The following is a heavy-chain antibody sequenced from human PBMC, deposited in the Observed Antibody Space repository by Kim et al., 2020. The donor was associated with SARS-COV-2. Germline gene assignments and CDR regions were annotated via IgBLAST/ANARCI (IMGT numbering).Heavy chain of an antibody. D-gene: IGHD3-3*01. CDR2: IIPIFGTA. CDR1: GDTFSSYA. J-gene: IGHJ5*02. Sequence: SVKVSCKASGDTFSSYAISWVRQAPGQGLEWMGGIIPIFGTANYAQKFQGRVTITADESTSTAYMELSSLRSEDTAVYYCARAIKDYDFWSGYRDNWFDPWGQGTLVTVSS. V-gene: IGHV1-69*13. CDR3: ARAIKDYDFWSGYRDNWFDP.